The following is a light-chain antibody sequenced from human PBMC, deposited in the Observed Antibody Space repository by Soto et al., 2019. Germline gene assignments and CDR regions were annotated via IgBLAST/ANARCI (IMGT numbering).Light chain of an antibody. J-gene: IGKJ5*01. CDR2: GAS. CDR3: QQYGTSPIT. Sequence: EIVLTQSPGTLSLSPGERATLSCRTSQTITNNYLAWYQQKPGQAPRLLIYGASSRVTGIPDRFSGSGSGTDSTLTISRLEPEDCAVYYCQQYGTSPITFGQGTRLEIK. V-gene: IGKV3-20*01. CDR1: QTITNNY.